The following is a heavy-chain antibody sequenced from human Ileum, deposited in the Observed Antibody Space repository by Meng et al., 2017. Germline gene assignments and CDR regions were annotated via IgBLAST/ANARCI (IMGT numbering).Heavy chain of an antibody. CDR2: IKHSGVT. Sequence: QVQLNQWGAGMLKPSEPLSLTCAVYGGSFSDYYWSWIRQAPGKGLEWIGEIKHSGVTKYNPSLKSRVSISVNSSKNQLSLKVTSVTAADTAVYYCALLLVVDSSTLDDYWGQGTLVTVSS. V-gene: IGHV4-34*01. J-gene: IGHJ4*02. CDR3: ALLLVVDSSTLDDY. CDR1: GGSFSDYY. D-gene: IGHD2-15*01.